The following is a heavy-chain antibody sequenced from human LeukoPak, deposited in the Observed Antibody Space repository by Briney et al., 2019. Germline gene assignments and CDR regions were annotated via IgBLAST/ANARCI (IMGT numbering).Heavy chain of an antibody. CDR1: GFTFNNYA. Sequence: PGGSLRLSCAAFGFTFNNYAMNWVRQAPGKGLEWVSSLTDSGDRTYYAASVKGRFTISRDNSKNTLYLQMNSLRAEDTAVYYCAKEGLTITSKPNEAFDVWGQGTMVTVPS. J-gene: IGHJ3*01. CDR3: AKEGLTITSKPNEAFDV. CDR2: LTDSGDRT. D-gene: IGHD3-16*01. V-gene: IGHV3-23*01.